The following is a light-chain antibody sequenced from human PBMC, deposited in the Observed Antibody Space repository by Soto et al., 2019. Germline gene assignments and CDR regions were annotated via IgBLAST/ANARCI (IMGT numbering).Light chain of an antibody. J-gene: IGLJ1*01. Sequence: QPVLTQPPSASGTPGQRVTISCSGSSSNIGSNYVNWYQQLPGTAPKLLIHTNNQRPSGVPDRFSGSKSGTSASLAISGLQSEDEADYYCAEWDGSLMWVFGTGTKLTVL. CDR1: SSNIGSNY. V-gene: IGLV1-44*01. CDR3: AEWDGSLMWV. CDR2: TNN.